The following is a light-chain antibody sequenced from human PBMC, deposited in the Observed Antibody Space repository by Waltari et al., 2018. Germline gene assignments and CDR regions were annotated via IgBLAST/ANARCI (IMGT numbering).Light chain of an antibody. Sequence: ELVLTQSPGTLSLSPGERATLSCRASQSVSKYLAWSQQRPGQAPRLLIYAASTRATGIPDRFSGSGYGTDFSLIISRLEPEDFAVYYCQNHERLPATFGQGTKVEIK. J-gene: IGKJ1*01. CDR2: AAS. V-gene: IGKV3-20*01. CDR3: QNHERLPAT. CDR1: QSVSKY.